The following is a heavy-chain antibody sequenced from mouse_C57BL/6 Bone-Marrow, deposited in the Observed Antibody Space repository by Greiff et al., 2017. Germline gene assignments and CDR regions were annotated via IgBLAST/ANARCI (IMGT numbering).Heavy chain of an antibody. Sequence: EVQGVESGGGLVKPGGSLKLSCAASGFTFSSYAMSWVRQTPEKRLEWVATISDGGSYTYYPDNVKGRFTISSDNAKNNLYLQMSHLKSEDTGMYYCAREGNWERKAWFAYWGQGTLVTVSA. CDR1: GFTFSSYA. J-gene: IGHJ3*01. V-gene: IGHV5-4*01. CDR3: AREGNWERKAWFAY. D-gene: IGHD4-1*01. CDR2: ISDGGSYT.